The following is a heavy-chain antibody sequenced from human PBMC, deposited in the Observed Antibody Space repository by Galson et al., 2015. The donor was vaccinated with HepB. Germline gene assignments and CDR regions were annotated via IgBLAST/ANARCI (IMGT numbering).Heavy chain of an antibody. Sequence: SLRLSCAASGFTFSSYGMHWVRQAPGKGLEWVAVISYDGSNKYYADSVKGRFAISRYNSKNTLYLQMNSLKAEDTAVYYCAKNLGELSGYYYYGMDVWGQTTTFTVSS. D-gene: IGHD3-10*01. CDR2: ISYDGSNK. V-gene: IGHV3-30*18. CDR3: AKNLGELSGYYYYGMDV. J-gene: IGHJ6*02. CDR1: GFTFSSYG.